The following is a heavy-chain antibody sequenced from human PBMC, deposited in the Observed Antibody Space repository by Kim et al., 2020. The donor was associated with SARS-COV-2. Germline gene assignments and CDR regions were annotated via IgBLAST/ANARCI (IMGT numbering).Heavy chain of an antibody. CDR2: ISSRSDYI. J-gene: IGHJ4*02. V-gene: IGHV3-21*01. Sequence: GGSLRLSCTASGFTFSRYSMSWVRQAPGKGLEWVSAISSRSDYIYYAQSVEGRFTISRDNAKNSLYLQMSSLRVEETAVYYCARDGWSYFDSSGSFQTGYDHWGQGTLITVSS. CDR3: ARDGWSYFDSSGSFQTGYDH. D-gene: IGHD3-22*01. CDR1: GFTFSRYS.